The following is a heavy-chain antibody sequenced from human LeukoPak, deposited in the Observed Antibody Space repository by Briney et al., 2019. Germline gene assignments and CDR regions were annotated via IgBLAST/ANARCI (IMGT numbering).Heavy chain of an antibody. CDR3: ATEEAYCGGDCPNDY. D-gene: IGHD2-21*02. V-gene: IGHV1-2*02. CDR2: INPNSGGT. Sequence: ASVKVSCKASGYTFTGYYMHWVRQAPGQGLEWMGWINPNSGGTNYAQKFQSRVTMTRDTSISTAYMELSRLRSDDTAVYYCATEEAYCGGDCPNDYWGQGTLVTVSS. J-gene: IGHJ4*02. CDR1: GYTFTGYY.